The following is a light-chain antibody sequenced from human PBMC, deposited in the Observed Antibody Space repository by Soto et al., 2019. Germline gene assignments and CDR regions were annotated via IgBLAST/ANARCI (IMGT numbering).Light chain of an antibody. CDR2: KAS. Sequence: DIQMTQSPSTLSASVGDRVTITCRASQSISTWLAWYQQEPGKAPKLLIHKASSLQSGVPSRFSGSGSGTDFTLTISSLQSEDVATYYCQKYNSAPRTFGQGTKVDIK. V-gene: IGKV1-5*03. CDR1: QSISTW. CDR3: QKYNSAPRT. J-gene: IGKJ1*01.